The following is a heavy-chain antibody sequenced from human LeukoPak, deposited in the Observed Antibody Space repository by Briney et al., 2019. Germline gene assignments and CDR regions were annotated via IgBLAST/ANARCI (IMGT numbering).Heavy chain of an antibody. D-gene: IGHD5-18*01. CDR2: IYYSGST. Sequence: PSETLSLTCTVSGGSISSSSYYWGWIRQPPGKGLEWIGSIYYSGSTYYNPSLKSRVTISVDTSKNQFSLKLSSVTAADTAVYYCARPQRGYPYGYDYWGQGTLVTVSS. V-gene: IGHV4-39*07. CDR1: GGSISSSSYY. CDR3: ARPQRGYPYGYDY. J-gene: IGHJ4*02.